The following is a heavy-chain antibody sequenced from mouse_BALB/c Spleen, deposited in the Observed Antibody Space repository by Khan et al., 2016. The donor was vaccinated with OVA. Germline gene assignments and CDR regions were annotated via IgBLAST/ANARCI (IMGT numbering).Heavy chain of an antibody. J-gene: IGHJ1*01. CDR3: SRDYGSLYWFFDV. Sequence: EVQLQESGPGLVKPSQTVSLTCTVTGISITSGNYRWSWIRQLPGNKLEWIGNIDYSGTDNYNPSLTSRTTMSKNTSNNQCFLEINSLTAEDTATYYCSRDYGSLYWFFDVWGPGTTVTVSS. V-gene: IGHV3-5*02. CDR2: IDYSGTD. CDR1: GISITSGNYR. D-gene: IGHD1-1*01.